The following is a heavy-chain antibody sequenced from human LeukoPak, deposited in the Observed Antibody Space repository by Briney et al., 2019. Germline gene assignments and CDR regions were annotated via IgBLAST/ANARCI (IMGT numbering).Heavy chain of an antibody. CDR2: INPSGGST. D-gene: IGHD3-22*01. Sequence: ASVKVSCKASGYTFTSYYMHWVRQAPGQGLEWMGIINPSGGSTSYAQKFQGRVTMTRDTSISTAYMELNSLRSDDTAVYYCARDERYDSSGYPFDYWGQGTLVTVSS. J-gene: IGHJ4*02. CDR1: GYTFTSYY. CDR3: ARDERYDSSGYPFDY. V-gene: IGHV1-46*01.